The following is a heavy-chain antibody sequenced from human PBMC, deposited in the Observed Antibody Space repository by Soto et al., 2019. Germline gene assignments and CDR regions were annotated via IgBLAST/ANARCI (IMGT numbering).Heavy chain of an antibody. CDR1: GASIRSYY. Sequence: NPSETLSLTCSVSGASIRSYYWHWIRQPPGKGLEWVGYVYTSDYTRYSSSLKSRVTISVDTSKSQFYLRLNSVTAADTAVYYCASSAGHNGDSFYYKGMDVWGQGTTVTVSS. D-gene: IGHD3-10*01. V-gene: IGHV4-4*08. J-gene: IGHJ6*02. CDR3: ASSAGHNGDSFYYKGMDV. CDR2: VYTSDYT.